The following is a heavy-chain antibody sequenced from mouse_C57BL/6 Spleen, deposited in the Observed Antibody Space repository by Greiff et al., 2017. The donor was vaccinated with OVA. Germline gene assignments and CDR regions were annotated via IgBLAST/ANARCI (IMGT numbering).Heavy chain of an antibody. D-gene: IGHD1-1*01. Sequence: EVKLQESGGGLVKPGGSLKLSCAASGFTFRDYGMHWVRQAPEKGLEWVAYISSGSSTIYYADTVKGRFTISRDNAKHTLFLQMTSLRSEDTAMYYCARNYYGSSPSDVWGTGTTVTVSS. J-gene: IGHJ1*03. CDR2: ISSGSSTI. CDR1: GFTFRDYG. CDR3: ARNYYGSSPSDV. V-gene: IGHV5-17*01.